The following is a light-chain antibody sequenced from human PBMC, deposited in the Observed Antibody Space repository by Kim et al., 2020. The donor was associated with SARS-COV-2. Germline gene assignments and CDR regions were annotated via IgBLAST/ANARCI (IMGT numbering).Light chain of an antibody. CDR3: QAWDSTWV. CDR1: KLGDKY. J-gene: IGLJ3*02. Sequence: SYELTQPPSVSVSPGQTASITCSGDKLGDKYACWYQQKPGQSPVLVIYQDSKRPSGIPERFSGSNSGNTPTLTISGTQAMDEADYYCQAWDSTWVFGGGT. V-gene: IGLV3-1*01. CDR2: QDS.